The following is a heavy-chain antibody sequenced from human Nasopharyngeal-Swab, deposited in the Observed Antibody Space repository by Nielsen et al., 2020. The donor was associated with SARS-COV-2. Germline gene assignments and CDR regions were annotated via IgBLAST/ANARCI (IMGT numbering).Heavy chain of an antibody. CDR1: GFSLSTSGMS. V-gene: IGHV2-70*11. Sequence: SGPTLVKPTQTLTLICTFSGFSLSTSGMSVSWNRQPPGKALERLARIDWDDDKYYSTSLKTRLTISKDTSKNQVVLTMTNMDPVDTATYYCARIPFAADYYYYGMDVWGQGTTVTVSS. D-gene: IGHD6-13*01. CDR2: IDWDDDK. J-gene: IGHJ6*02. CDR3: ARIPFAADYYYYGMDV.